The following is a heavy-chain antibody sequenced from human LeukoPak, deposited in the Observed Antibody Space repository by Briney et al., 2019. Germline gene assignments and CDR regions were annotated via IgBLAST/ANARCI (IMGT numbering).Heavy chain of an antibody. V-gene: IGHV1-2*02. CDR1: GYTFAGYY. CDR2: INPNSGGT. CDR3: ARDLPYSSSRWNWFDP. J-gene: IGHJ5*02. Sequence: ASVKVSCKASGYTFAGYYMHWVRQAPGQGLEWMGWINPNSGGTNYAQKFQGRVTMTRHTSISTAYMELSRLRSDDTAVYYCARDLPYSSSRWNWFDPWGQGTLVTVSS. D-gene: IGHD6-6*01.